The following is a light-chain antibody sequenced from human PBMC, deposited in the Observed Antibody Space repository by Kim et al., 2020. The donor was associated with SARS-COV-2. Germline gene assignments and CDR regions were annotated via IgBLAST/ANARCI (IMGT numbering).Light chain of an antibody. CDR3: QQYKTYPWT. CDR2: KAS. V-gene: IGKV1-5*03. Sequence: AAVGDRVTITCRASQNINSWLAWYQQKPGKAPKLLIYKASSLESGFPSRFSGSGSGTEFTLTISSLQPDDFATYYCQQYKTYPWTFGQGTKVDIK. CDR1: QNINSW. J-gene: IGKJ1*01.